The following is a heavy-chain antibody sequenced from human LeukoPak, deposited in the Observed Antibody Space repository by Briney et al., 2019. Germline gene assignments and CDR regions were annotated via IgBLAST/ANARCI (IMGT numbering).Heavy chain of an antibody. CDR3: ARGVYIAAAQYGF. V-gene: IGHV4-59*01. Sequence: PSETLSLTCTVSGGSISTYYWNWIRQPPGKGLEWTGYIYYSGATNYNPSLKSRVTISVDTSKNQFSLKLSSVIAADTAVYYCARGVYIAAAQYGFWGQGTLVTVSS. D-gene: IGHD6-13*01. CDR2: IYYSGAT. J-gene: IGHJ4*02. CDR1: GGSISTYY.